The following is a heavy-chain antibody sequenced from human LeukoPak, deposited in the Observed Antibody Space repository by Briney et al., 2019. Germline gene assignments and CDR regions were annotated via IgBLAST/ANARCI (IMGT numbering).Heavy chain of an antibody. CDR2: INHSGST. Sequence: SETLSLTCAVYGGSFSGYYWSWIRQPPGKGLEWIGEINHSGSTNYNPSLKSRVTISVDTSKNQFSLKLSSVTAADTTVYYCARGRMPALGYCSSTSCYTERTTAFDPWGQGTLVTVSS. CDR1: GGSFSGYY. V-gene: IGHV4-34*01. D-gene: IGHD2-2*02. CDR3: ARGRMPALGYCSSTSCYTERTTAFDP. J-gene: IGHJ5*02.